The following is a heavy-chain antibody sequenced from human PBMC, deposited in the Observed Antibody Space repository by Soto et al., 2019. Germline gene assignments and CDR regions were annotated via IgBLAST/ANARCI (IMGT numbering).Heavy chain of an antibody. J-gene: IGHJ6*02. CDR2: ISSSSSYI. V-gene: IGHV3-21*01. D-gene: IGHD1-20*01. Sequence: EWVSSISSSSSYIYYADSVKGRFTISRDNAKNSLYLQMNSLRAEDTAVYYCARWQVTGIPRDYYYGMDVWGQGTTVTVSS. CDR3: ARWQVTGIPRDYYYGMDV.